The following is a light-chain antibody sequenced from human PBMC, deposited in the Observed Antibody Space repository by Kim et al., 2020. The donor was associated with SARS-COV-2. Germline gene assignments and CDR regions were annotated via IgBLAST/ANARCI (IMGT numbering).Light chain of an antibody. CDR1: SLRSYY. CDR2: GKN. V-gene: IGLV3-19*01. J-gene: IGLJ3*02. Sequence: ALGQTVRTTCQGDSLRSYYASWYQQKPGQAPVLVFYGKNNRPSGIPGRFSGSYSGNAASLTIAAAQAEDEADYYCNSRESSANHWMFGGGTQLTVL. CDR3: NSRESSANHWM.